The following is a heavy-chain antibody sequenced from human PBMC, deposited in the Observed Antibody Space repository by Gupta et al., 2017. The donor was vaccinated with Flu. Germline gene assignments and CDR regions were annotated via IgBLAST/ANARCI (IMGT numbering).Heavy chain of an antibody. D-gene: IGHD2-8*01. J-gene: IGHJ4*02. V-gene: IGHV3-7*01. CDR3: AREPKYCTNGVCYTPLDY. CDR1: GFTFSSYW. Sequence: EVQLVESGGGLVQPGGSLRLSCAASGFTFSSYWMSWVRQAPGKGLEWVANIKQDGSEKYYVDSVKGRFTISRDNAKNSLYLQMNSLRAEDTAVYYCAREPKYCTNGVCYTPLDYWGQGTLVTVSS. CDR2: IKQDGSEK.